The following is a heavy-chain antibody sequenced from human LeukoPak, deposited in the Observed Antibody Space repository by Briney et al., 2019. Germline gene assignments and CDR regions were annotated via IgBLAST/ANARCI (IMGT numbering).Heavy chain of an antibody. CDR1: GFTVSSNY. D-gene: IGHD5-24*01. V-gene: IGHV3-53*01. J-gene: IGHJ4*02. Sequence: GGSLRLSCAASGFTVSSNYMSWVRQAPGKGLEWVSVIYSGGSTYYADSVKGRFTISRDNSKNTLYLQMNSLRAEDTAVYYCAKGRWAMATFDYWGQGTLVTVSS. CDR2: IYSGGST. CDR3: AKGRWAMATFDY.